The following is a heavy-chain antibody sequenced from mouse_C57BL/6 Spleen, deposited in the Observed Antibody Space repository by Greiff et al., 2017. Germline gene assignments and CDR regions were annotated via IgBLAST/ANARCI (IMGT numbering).Heavy chain of an antibody. J-gene: IGHJ1*03. CDR3: APFAYYYGSSYWYFDV. D-gene: IGHD1-1*01. CDR1: GYAFSSSW. V-gene: IGHV1-82*01. CDR2: IYPGDGDT. Sequence: QVHVKQSGPELVKPGASVKISCKASGYAFSSSWMNWVKQRPGKGLEWIGRIYPGDGDTNYNGKFKGKATLTADKSSSTAYMQLSSLTSEDSAVYFCAPFAYYYGSSYWYFDVWGTGTTVTVSS.